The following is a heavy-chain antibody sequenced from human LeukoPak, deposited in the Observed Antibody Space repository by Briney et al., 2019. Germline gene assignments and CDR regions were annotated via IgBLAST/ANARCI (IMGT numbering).Heavy chain of an antibody. CDR2: ITSDGSST. Sequence: PGGSLRLSCAASGFTFSSYWMHWVRQAPGKGLVWVSRITSDGSSTNYADSVKGRFTISRDNAQNTLYLQMNSLRAEDTAVYYCARESLGDFWSGSQSSDYWGQGTLVTVSS. CDR1: GFTFSSYW. CDR3: ARESLGDFWSGSQSSDY. D-gene: IGHD3-3*01. J-gene: IGHJ4*02. V-gene: IGHV3-74*01.